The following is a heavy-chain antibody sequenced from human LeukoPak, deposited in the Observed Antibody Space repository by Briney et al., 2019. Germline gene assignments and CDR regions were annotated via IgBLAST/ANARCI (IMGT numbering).Heavy chain of an antibody. Sequence: SETLSLTCTVSGGSISSYYWSWIRQPPGKGLEWIGYIYYSGSTNYNPSLKSRVTISVDTSKNQFSLKLSSVTAADTAVYYCARDNIVVVAATKAYYFDYWGQGTLVTVSS. D-gene: IGHD2-15*01. CDR2: IYYSGST. CDR3: ARDNIVVVAATKAYYFDY. CDR1: GGSISSYY. V-gene: IGHV4-59*12. J-gene: IGHJ4*02.